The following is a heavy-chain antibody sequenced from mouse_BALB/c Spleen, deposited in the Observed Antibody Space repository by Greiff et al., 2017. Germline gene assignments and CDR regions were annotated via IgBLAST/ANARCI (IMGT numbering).Heavy chain of an antibody. V-gene: IGHV5-6*01. CDR1: GFTFSSYG. Sequence: EVQLVESGGDLVKPGGSLKLSCAASGFTFSSYGMSWVRQTPDKRLEWVANISSGGSYTYYPDSVKGRFTISRDNAKNTLYLQMSSLKSEDTAMYYCAREVRTRYYFDYWGQGTTLTVSS. D-gene: IGHD2-14*01. CDR3: AREVRTRYYFDY. CDR2: ISSGGSYT. J-gene: IGHJ2*01.